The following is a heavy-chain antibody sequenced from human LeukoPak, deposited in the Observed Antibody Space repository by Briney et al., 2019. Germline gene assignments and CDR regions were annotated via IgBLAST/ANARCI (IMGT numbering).Heavy chain of an antibody. J-gene: IGHJ4*02. V-gene: IGHV4-4*07. D-gene: IGHD3-16*02. CDR1: GGSISSYY. CDR3: ARRGNDYVWGSYRGSLGF. CDR2: IYTSGNT. Sequence: SETLSLTCTVSGGSISSYYWSWIRQPAGKGLEWIGRIYTSGNTYYNPSLKSRVTMSVDTSKNQFSLKLSSVTAADTAVYYCARRGNDYVWGSYRGSLGFWGQGALVTVSS.